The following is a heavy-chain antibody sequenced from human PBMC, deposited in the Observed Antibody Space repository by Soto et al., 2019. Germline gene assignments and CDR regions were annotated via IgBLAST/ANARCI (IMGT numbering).Heavy chain of an antibody. CDR3: ARSPKQWLGSWFDP. V-gene: IGHV4-61*01. Sequence: SETLSLTCRVSGASVSSETHFWTWIRQPPGKGLEWIGYVYRTGITNSNPALTSRVTVSADRSKNQFSLKLSSVTAADTAVYYCARSPKQWLGSWFDPWGQGTLVT. CDR1: GASVSSETHF. J-gene: IGHJ5*02. D-gene: IGHD6-19*01. CDR2: VYRTGIT.